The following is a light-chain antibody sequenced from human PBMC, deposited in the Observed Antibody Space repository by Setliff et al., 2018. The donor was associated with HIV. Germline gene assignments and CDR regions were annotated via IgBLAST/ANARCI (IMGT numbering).Light chain of an antibody. V-gene: IGLV2-14*03. CDR3: SSYTTSSTLYV. CDR2: DVI. Sequence: QSVLTQHASVSGSPGQSITISCTGISSDVGGYYSVSWYQQHPGKAPKLMIYDVINRPSGVSNRFSGSRSGNTASLTISGLQVEDEADYYCSSYTTSSTLYVFGPGTKVTVL. J-gene: IGLJ1*01. CDR1: SSDVGGYYS.